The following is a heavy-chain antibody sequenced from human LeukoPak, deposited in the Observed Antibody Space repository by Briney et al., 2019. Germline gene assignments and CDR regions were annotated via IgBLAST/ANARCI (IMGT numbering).Heavy chain of an antibody. CDR2: ISYDGSNK. D-gene: IGHD6-19*01. CDR3: AKDAGSSGWYGVDY. Sequence: TGGSLRLSCAASGFTFSSYGMHWVRQAPGKGLEWVAVISYDGSNKYYADSVKGRFTISRDNSKNTLYLQMNSLRAEDTAVYYCAKDAGSSGWYGVDYWGQGTLVTVSS. V-gene: IGHV3-30*18. CDR1: GFTFSSYG. J-gene: IGHJ4*02.